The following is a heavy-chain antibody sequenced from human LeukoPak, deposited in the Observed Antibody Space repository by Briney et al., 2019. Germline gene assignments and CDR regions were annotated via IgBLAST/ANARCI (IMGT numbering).Heavy chain of an antibody. V-gene: IGHV1-8*01. Sequence: ASVKVSCKASGYTFSDYDVNWVRQAPGQGLEWMGWMNPTSGDTGYAQKFQGRVTMTGSMSRNTAYMELSRLRSEDTAVYFCARVVMKAFYYYYMDVWGKGTTIIISS. J-gene: IGHJ6*03. CDR1: GYTFSDYD. CDR3: ARVVMKAFYYYYMDV. D-gene: IGHD2-21*01. CDR2: MNPTSGDT.